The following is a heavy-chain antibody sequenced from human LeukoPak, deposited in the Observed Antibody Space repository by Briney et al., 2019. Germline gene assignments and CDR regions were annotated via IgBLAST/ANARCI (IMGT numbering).Heavy chain of an antibody. CDR2: ISYSGST. V-gene: IGHV4-39*07. CDR3: ARAFPYYYDSSGYSRALFDYYGMDV. CDR1: GGSISNSNYC. Sequence: SETLSLTCTVSGGSISNSNYCWGWIRQPPGKGLEWIGSISYSGSTYYNPSLKSRVSISVDTSKNQFSLKLSSVTAADTAVYYCARAFPYYYDSSGYSRALFDYYGMDVWGQGTTVTVSS. D-gene: IGHD3-22*01. J-gene: IGHJ6*02.